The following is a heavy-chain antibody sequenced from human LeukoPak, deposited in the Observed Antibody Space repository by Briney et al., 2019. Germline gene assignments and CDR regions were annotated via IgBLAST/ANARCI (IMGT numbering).Heavy chain of an antibody. J-gene: IGHJ4*02. D-gene: IGHD3-22*01. Sequence: GGSLRLSCAASGFIVSSNYMTWVRQAPGKGLEWVAVISYDGSNKYYADSVKGRFTISRDNSKNTLYLQMNSLRAEDTAVYYCAREGAYDSSGYYYGGLDYWGQGTLVTVSS. CDR1: GFIVSSNY. CDR2: ISYDGSNK. CDR3: AREGAYDSSGYYYGGLDY. V-gene: IGHV3-30*03.